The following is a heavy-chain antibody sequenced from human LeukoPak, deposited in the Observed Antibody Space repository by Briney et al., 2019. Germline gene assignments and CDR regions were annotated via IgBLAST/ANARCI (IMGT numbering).Heavy chain of an antibody. J-gene: IGHJ4*02. CDR3: ASNIVVVTAIFY. Sequence: SETLSLTCTVSGGSISSYYWSWIRQPPGKGLEWIGYIYYSGSTNYNPSLKSRVTISVDTSKNQFSLKLRSVTAADTAVYYCASNIVVVTAIFYWGQGTLVTVSS. V-gene: IGHV4-59*01. CDR1: GGSISSYY. D-gene: IGHD2-21*02. CDR2: IYYSGST.